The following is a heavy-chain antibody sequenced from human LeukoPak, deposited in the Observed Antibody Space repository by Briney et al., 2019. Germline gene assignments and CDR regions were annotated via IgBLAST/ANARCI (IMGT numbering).Heavy chain of an antibody. CDR2: IYSGGST. D-gene: IGHD3-16*02. CDR1: GFTVSSNY. V-gene: IGHV3-53*01. Sequence: GGSLRLSCAASGFTVSSNYMSWVRQAPGKGLEWVSVIYSGGSTYYADSVKGRVTISRDNSKNTLYLQMNRLRAEDTAVYYCARGRTTLITFGGVILDYWGQGTLVTVSS. CDR3: ARGRTTLITFGGVILDY. J-gene: IGHJ4*02.